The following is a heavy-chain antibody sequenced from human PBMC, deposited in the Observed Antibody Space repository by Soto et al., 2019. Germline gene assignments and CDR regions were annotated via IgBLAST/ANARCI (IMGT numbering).Heavy chain of an antibody. V-gene: IGHV4-34*01. D-gene: IGHD4-4*01. CDR2: INHSGST. CDR3: ARVTVTTQIYYYYYGMDV. Sequence: SETLSLTCAVYGGSFSGYYWSWIRQPPGKGLEWIGEINHSGSTNYNPSLKSRVTISVDTSKNQFSLKLSSVTAADAAVYYCARVTVTTQIYYYYYGMDVWGQGTTVT. CDR1: GGSFSGYY. J-gene: IGHJ6*02.